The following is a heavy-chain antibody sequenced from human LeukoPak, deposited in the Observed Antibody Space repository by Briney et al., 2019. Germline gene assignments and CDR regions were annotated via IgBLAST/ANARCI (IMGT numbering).Heavy chain of an antibody. CDR2: IYHSGST. J-gene: IGHJ4*02. D-gene: IGHD4-11*01. CDR1: GGSISTYY. V-gene: IGHV4-59*01. CDR3: ARGSSYASPIGY. Sequence: SETLSLTCTLSGGSISTYYWSWIRQPPGKGLEWIGYIYHSGSTNYNPSLKSRVTISVDTSKNQFSLKLSSVTAADTAVYYCARGSSYASPIGYWGQGALVTVSS.